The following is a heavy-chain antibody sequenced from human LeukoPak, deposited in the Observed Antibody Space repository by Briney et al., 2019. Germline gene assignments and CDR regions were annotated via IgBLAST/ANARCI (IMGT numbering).Heavy chain of an antibody. CDR1: GSTFNRFA. CDR3: AKDPYRVVVATGNYLDP. D-gene: IGHD2-15*01. CDR2: ISYDGSDK. Sequence: GGSLRLSCAASGSTFNRFAMHWVRQAPGKGLEWVAVISYDGSDKYYADSVKGRFTISRDNSQNMLYLQMNSLRAEDTAMYYCAKDPYRVVVATGNYLDPWGQGTLVTVSS. V-gene: IGHV3-30*18. J-gene: IGHJ5*02.